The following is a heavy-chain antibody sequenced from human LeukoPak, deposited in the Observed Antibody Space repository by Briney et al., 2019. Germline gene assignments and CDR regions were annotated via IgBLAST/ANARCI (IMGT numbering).Heavy chain of an antibody. D-gene: IGHD3-3*01. J-gene: IGHJ4*02. V-gene: IGHV3-21*01. CDR2: ISSSSSYI. Sequence: GGSLRLSCAASGLTFSSYSMNWVRQAPGKGLEWVSSISSSSSYIYYTDSVKGGFTISRDNAKNSLYLQMNSLRAEDTAVYYCARELIDFWSGYYYYFDYWGQGTLVTVSS. CDR3: ARELIDFWSGYYYYFDY. CDR1: GLTFSSYS.